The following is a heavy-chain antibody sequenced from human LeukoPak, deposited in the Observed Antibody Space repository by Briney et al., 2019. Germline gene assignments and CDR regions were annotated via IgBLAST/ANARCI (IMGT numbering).Heavy chain of an antibody. Sequence: GGSLRLSFAASGFTFSSYSMNWVRQAPGKGLEWVSYISSSSSTIYYADSVKGRFTISRDNAKNSLYLQMNSLRDEDTAVYYCAREPSHFWRGYFDYWGQGTLVTVSS. J-gene: IGHJ4*02. CDR1: GFTFSSYS. V-gene: IGHV3-48*02. CDR2: ISSSSSTI. CDR3: AREPSHFWRGYFDY. D-gene: IGHD3-3*02.